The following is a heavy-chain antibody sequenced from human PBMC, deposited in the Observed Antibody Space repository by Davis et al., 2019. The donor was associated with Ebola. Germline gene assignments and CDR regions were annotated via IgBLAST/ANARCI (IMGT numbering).Heavy chain of an antibody. Sequence: PAGSLTLSCAASGFTFSNAWMNWVRQAPGKGLEWVGRIKSKTDGGTTDYAAPVKGRFTISRDDSKNTLYLQMNSLKTEDTAVYYCTTEQGIVGATTVLWGQGTLVTVSS. D-gene: IGHD1-26*01. J-gene: IGHJ4*02. V-gene: IGHV3-15*07. CDR1: GFTFSNAW. CDR2: IKSKTDGGTT. CDR3: TTEQGIVGATTVL.